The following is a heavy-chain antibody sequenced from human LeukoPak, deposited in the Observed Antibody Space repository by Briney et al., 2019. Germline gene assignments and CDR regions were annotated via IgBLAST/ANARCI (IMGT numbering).Heavy chain of an antibody. CDR2: ISPSGGST. CDR1: GYTFTSNY. Sequence: GASVKVSCKAFGYTFTSNYMHWVRQAPGQGPEWMGVISPSGGSTTYAQKFQGRVTLTRDMSTSTDYLELSSLRSEDTAVYYCARDWDDSPYYYYMDVWGKGTTVTVSS. CDR3: ARDWDDSPYYYYMDV. D-gene: IGHD1-26*01. V-gene: IGHV1-46*01. J-gene: IGHJ6*03.